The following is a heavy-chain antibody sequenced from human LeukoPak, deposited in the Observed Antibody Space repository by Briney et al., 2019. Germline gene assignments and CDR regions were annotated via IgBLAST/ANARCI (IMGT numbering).Heavy chain of an antibody. V-gene: IGHV3-43D*04. D-gene: IGHD3-9*01. CDR3: AKTPQPYYDILTGASDYGMDV. CDR1: GFTFDDYA. J-gene: IGHJ6*04. CDR2: ISWDGGST. Sequence: GGSLRLSCAASGFTFDDYAMHWVRQAPGKGLEWVSLISWDGGSTYYADSVKGRFTISRDNSKNSLYLQMNSLRAEDTASYYCAKTPQPYYDILTGASDYGMDVWGKGTTVTVSS.